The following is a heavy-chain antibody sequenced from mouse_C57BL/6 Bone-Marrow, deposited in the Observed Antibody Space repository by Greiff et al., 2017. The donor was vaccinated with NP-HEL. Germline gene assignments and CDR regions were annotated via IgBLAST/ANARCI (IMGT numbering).Heavy chain of an antibody. CDR3: ARKGDYDEAYAMDY. Sequence: EVQLVESGPELVKPGASVKISCKASGYSFTDYNMNWVKQSNGKSLEWIGVINPNSGTTSYNQKFKGKATLTVDQSSSTAYMQLNSLTSEDSAVYYCARKGDYDEAYAMDYWGQGTSVTVSS. V-gene: IGHV1-39*01. CDR1: GYSFTDYN. CDR2: INPNSGTT. D-gene: IGHD2-4*01. J-gene: IGHJ4*01.